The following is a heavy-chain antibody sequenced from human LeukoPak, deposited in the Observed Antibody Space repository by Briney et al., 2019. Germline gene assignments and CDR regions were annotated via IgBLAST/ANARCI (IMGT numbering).Heavy chain of an antibody. CDR1: GGSFSGYY. D-gene: IGHD1-14*01. J-gene: IGHJ3*02. CDR3: ARHRATGDAFDI. CDR2: INHSGST. V-gene: IGHV4-34*01. Sequence: SETLSLTCAVYGGSFSGYYWSWIRQPPGKRLEWIGEINHSGSTNYNPSLKSRVTISVDTSKNQFPLKLSSVTAADTAVYYCARHRATGDAFDIWGQGTMVTVSS.